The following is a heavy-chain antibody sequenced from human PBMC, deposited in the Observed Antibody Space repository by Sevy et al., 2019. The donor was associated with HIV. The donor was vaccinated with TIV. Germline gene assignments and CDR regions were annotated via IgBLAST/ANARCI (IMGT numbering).Heavy chain of an antibody. V-gene: IGHV1-2*06. CDR2: INPNSGGT. Sequence: ASVKVSCKASGYTFTGYYMHWVRQAPGLGLEWMGRINPNSGGTNYAQKFQGRVTMTRDTSISTAYMELSRLRSDDTAVYYCARVQFLRLGELSLYYWGQGTLVTVSS. CDR3: ARVQFLRLGELSLYY. CDR1: GYTFTGYY. D-gene: IGHD3-16*02. J-gene: IGHJ4*02.